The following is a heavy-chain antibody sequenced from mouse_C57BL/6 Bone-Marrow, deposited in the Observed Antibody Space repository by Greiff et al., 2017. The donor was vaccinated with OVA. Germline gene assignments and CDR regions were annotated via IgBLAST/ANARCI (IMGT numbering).Heavy chain of an antibody. CDR3: ARIYYGYLYYAMDY. CDR1: GFTFSDYG. Sequence: EVKLKESGGGLVKPGGSLKLSCAASGFTFSDYGMHWVRQAPEKGLEWVAYISSGSSTIYYADTVKGRFTISRDNAKNTLFLQMTSLRSEDTAMYYCARIYYGYLYYAMDYWGQGTSVTVSS. D-gene: IGHD2-2*01. J-gene: IGHJ4*01. CDR2: ISSGSSTI. V-gene: IGHV5-17*01.